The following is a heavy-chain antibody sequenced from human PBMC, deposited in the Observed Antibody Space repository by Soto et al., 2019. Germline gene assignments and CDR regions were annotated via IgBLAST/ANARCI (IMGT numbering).Heavy chain of an antibody. J-gene: IGHJ4*02. CDR2: MNPNTGNS. CDR1: GYTFTSYD. V-gene: IGHV1-8*02. Sequence: ASVKVSCKASGYTFTSYDIYWVRQATGQGLEFMGWMNPNTGNSGYAQKFQGRVTMTSDTSISTAHMELSSLRSDDTAVYYCARRAETNGWNGFGADKYYFDFWGQGTLVTVSS. CDR3: ARRAETNGWNGFGADKYYFDF. D-gene: IGHD1-1*01.